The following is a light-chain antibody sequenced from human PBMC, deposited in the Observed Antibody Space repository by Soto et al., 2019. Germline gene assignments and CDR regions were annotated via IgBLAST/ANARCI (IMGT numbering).Light chain of an antibody. CDR2: EVS. J-gene: IGLJ2*01. V-gene: IGLV2-8*01. CDR1: SSDVGGYSY. Sequence: QSALTQPPSASGSPGQSVAISCTGTSSDVGGYSYVSWYQQHPGKAPKLMIYEVSKRPSGVPDRFSGSKSGNTASLTVSGLQAKDEADYYCSSYARNRDVLFGGGTQLTVL. CDR3: SSYARNRDVL.